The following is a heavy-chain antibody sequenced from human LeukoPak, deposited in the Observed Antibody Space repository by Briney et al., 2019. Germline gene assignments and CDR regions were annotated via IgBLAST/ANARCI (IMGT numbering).Heavy chain of an antibody. Sequence: SVKVSCKASGGTFSSYAISWVRQAPGQGLEWMGGIIPIFGTANYAQKFQGRVTITADKSTSTAYMELSSLRSEDTAVYYCARTAYYYDSSGYYYGYWGQGTLVTVSS. CDR2: IIPIFGTA. J-gene: IGHJ4*02. V-gene: IGHV1-69*06. CDR1: GGTFSSYA. CDR3: ARTAYYYDSSGYYYGY. D-gene: IGHD3-22*01.